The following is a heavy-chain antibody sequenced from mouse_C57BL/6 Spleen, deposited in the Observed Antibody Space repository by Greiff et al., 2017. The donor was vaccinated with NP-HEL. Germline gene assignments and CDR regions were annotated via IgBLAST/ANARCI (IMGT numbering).Heavy chain of an antibody. CDR1: GYTFTSYG. D-gene: IGHD4-1*01. CDR3: ARSGSYYFDY. Sequence: QVQLQQSGAELARPGASVKLSCKASGYTFTSYGISWVKQRTGQGLEWIGEIYPRSGNTYYNEKFKGKATLTADKSSSTAYIELRSLTSEDSSVYFCARSGSYYFDYWGQGTTLTVSS. J-gene: IGHJ2*01. CDR2: IYPRSGNT. V-gene: IGHV1-81*01.